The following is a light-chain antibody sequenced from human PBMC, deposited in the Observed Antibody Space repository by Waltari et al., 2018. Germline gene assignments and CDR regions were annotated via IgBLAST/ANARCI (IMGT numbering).Light chain of an antibody. CDR3: QQYDNVLPYT. CDR2: DAS. CDR1: QDINNY. Sequence: DIQMTQSPSSLSASIGDRVTITCQASQDINNYLNWYQQTPGKASKLLIYDASKLQTGVPSRFSGSGSGTDFTFTISSLQPEDIATYYCQQYDNVLPYTFGQGTKVEI. J-gene: IGKJ2*01. V-gene: IGKV1-33*01.